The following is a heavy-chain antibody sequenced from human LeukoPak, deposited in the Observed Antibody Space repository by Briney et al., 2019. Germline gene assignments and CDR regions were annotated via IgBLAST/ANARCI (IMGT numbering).Heavy chain of an antibody. CDR3: ARDDGFSCYSY. D-gene: IGHD3/OR15-3a*01. CDR1: GFTFSGYW. CDR2: MNLDGSEK. J-gene: IGHJ4*02. Sequence: GGSLRLSCAASGFTFSGYWMTWARQAPGKGLEWVANMNLDGSEKFYVDSVKGRFTISRNNAKNSLYLQMNSLTAEDTGVYYCARDDGFSCYSYWGQGTLVTVSS. V-gene: IGHV3-7*01.